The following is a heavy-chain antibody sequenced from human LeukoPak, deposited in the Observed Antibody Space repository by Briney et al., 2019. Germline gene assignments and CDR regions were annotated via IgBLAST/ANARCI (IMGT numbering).Heavy chain of an antibody. J-gene: IGHJ5*02. CDR1: GDSVSSNSAA. V-gene: IGHV6-1*01. D-gene: IGHD3-10*01. Sequence: QTLSLTCAISGDSVSSNSAAWNWIRQSPSRGLEWLGRTYYRSKWYNDYAVSVKSRITINPDTSKSQFSLQLNSVTPEDTAVYYCARGHGSWFGGGNWFDPWGQGTLVTVSS. CDR3: ARGHGSWFGGGNWFDP. CDR2: TYYRSKWYN.